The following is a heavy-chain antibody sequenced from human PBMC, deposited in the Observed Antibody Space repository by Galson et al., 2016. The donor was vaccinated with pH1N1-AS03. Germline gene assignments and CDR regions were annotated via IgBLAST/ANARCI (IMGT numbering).Heavy chain of an antibody. Sequence: QPPGKGLEWIGEIYRTGSTNYSPSLKSRVTMSIEKSKNQFSLNVTSVTASDTAIYYCARVSHASSFGDYWGQGALVTVSS. CDR2: IYRTGST. V-gene: IGHV4-4*02. D-gene: IGHD3-10*01. J-gene: IGHJ4*02. CDR3: ARVSHASSFGDY.